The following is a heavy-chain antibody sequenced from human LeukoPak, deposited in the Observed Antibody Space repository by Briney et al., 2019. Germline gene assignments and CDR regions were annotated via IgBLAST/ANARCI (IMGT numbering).Heavy chain of an antibody. CDR3: ARRDGYYFGSGSYMYYFDY. CDR2: IYSSGDT. Sequence: NPSETLSLTCTVSGGSISNYYWSWIPQPPGKGLEWLGYIYSSGDTNYNPSLKSRVTVSVDTSKNQFSLKLSSVTAADTAVYYCARRDGYYFGSGSYMYYFDYWGQGTLVTVSS. V-gene: IGHV4-59*01. J-gene: IGHJ4*02. CDR1: GGSISNYY. D-gene: IGHD3-10*01.